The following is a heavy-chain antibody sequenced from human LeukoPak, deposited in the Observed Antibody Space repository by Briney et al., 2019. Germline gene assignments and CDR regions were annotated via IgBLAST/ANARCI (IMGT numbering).Heavy chain of an antibody. CDR1: GYTFTGYY. D-gene: IGHD2-2*01. Sequence: ASVKVSCKASGYTFTGYYTHWVRQAPGQGLEWMGWINPNSGGTNYAQKFQGRVTMTRDTSISTAYMELSRLRSDDTAVYYCATEPERRIVVVPAASDYWGQGTLVTVSS. J-gene: IGHJ4*02. CDR2: INPNSGGT. V-gene: IGHV1-2*02. CDR3: ATEPERRIVVVPAASDY.